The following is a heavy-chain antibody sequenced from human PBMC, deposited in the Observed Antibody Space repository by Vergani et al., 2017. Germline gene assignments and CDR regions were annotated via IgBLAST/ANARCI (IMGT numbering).Heavy chain of an antibody. CDR1: GGSFSGYY. CDR3: ARGGLYYDFWIGFLLGRVPRGTIQEDYYDYMDV. V-gene: IGHV4-34*01. Sequence: QVQLQQWGAGLLKPSETLSLTCAVHGGSFSGYYWSWIRQPPGKGLAWIGEINHSGSTKYNPSLKSRVTISVDTSKNQFSLKLRSVTAADTAVYYCARGGLYYDFWIGFLLGRVPRGTIQEDYYDYMDVWNKGTTVSVSS. D-gene: IGHD3-3*01. J-gene: IGHJ6*03. CDR2: INHSGST.